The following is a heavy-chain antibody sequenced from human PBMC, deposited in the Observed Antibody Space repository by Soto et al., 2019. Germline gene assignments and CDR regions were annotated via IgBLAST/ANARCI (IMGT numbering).Heavy chain of an antibody. CDR2: IYYSGST. CDR1: GGSVSSGSHY. CDR3: ARFRLAVAGTRVWDY. V-gene: IGHV4-61*01. D-gene: IGHD6-19*01. J-gene: IGHJ4*02. Sequence: QVQLQESGPGLVKPSETLSLTCTVSGGSVSSGSHYWSWIRQPPGKGLEWIGYIYYSGSTNYNPSLKSRVTISVDTSKNQFSLKLSSVTAADTAVYYCARFRLAVAGTRVWDYWGQGTLVTVSS.